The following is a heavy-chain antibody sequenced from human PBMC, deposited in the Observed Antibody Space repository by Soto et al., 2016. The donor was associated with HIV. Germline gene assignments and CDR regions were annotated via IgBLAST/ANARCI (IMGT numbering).Heavy chain of an antibody. D-gene: IGHD2-2*01. J-gene: IGHJ6*01. CDR3: ARENQHRYYYYGMDV. CDR2: VNPSGGST. Sequence: QVQLVQSGAEVKKPGASVKVSCKASGYTFSSYYMHWVRQAPGQGLEWMGVVNPSGGSTTYAQKFQGRVTMTRDTSISTAYMELSRLKSDDTAVYYCARENQHRYYYYGMDVWGPRDHGHRLL. CDR1: GYTFSSYY. V-gene: IGHV1-46*01.